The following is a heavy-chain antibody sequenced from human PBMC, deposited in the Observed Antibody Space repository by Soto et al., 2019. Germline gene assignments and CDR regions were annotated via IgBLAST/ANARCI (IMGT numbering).Heavy chain of an antibody. Sequence: PGGSLRLSCAASGFTFSDYYMSWIRQAPGKGLKWVSYISSSGSTIYYADSVKGRFTISRDNAKNSLYLQMNSLRAEDTAVYYCASFWASPDYDILTGPGAFDIWGQGTMVTVSS. CDR1: GFTFSDYY. V-gene: IGHV3-11*01. CDR2: ISSSGSTI. CDR3: ASFWASPDYDILTGPGAFDI. D-gene: IGHD3-9*01. J-gene: IGHJ3*02.